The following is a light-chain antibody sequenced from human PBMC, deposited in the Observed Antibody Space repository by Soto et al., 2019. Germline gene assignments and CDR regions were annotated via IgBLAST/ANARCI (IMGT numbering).Light chain of an antibody. CDR3: QQYGSSPPWT. Sequence: EIVLTQSPATLSLSPGERATLSCRASQSVSSYLAWYQQKPGQAPKVLIYGASSRATGIPDRFSGSGSGTDFTLTINRLEPEDFAVYYCQQYGSSPPWTFGQGTKVDI. V-gene: IGKV3-20*01. CDR2: GAS. J-gene: IGKJ1*01. CDR1: QSVSSY.